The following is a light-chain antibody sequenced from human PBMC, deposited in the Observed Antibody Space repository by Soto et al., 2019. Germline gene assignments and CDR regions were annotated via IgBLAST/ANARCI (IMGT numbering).Light chain of an antibody. CDR1: QYIGTY. J-gene: IGKJ4*01. CDR3: QQLSTYPLT. V-gene: IGKV1-33*01. CDR2: GAS. Sequence: IRLTQSPTSLTASVGDRVTITCQASQYIGTYLNWYQQKPGEAPRLLISGASNLEPGVPSRFSGSGSGADFTFIITSLQPEDSATYFCQQLSTYPLTFGGGTKVEIK.